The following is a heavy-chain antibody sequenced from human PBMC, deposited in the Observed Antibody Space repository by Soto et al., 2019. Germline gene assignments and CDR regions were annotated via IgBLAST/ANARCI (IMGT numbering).Heavy chain of an antibody. CDR3: ARDLRAGGDY. J-gene: IGHJ4*02. CDR2: IVVGSGNT. CDR1: GFTFTSSA. Sequence: ASVKVSCKASGFTFTSSAMQWVRQARGQRLEWIGWIVVGSGNTNYAQKFQERVTLTRDTSTSTVYMELSSLRSEDTAVYYCARDLRAGGDYWGQGTLVTVSS. V-gene: IGHV1-58*02. D-gene: IGHD1-26*01.